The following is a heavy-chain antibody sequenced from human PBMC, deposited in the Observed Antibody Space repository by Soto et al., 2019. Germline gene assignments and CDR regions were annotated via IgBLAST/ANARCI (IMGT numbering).Heavy chain of an antibody. V-gene: IGHV1-69*13. J-gene: IGHJ6*02. CDR3: ARTVVTENYYYYGMDV. D-gene: IGHD2-15*01. CDR1: GGTFSSYA. Sequence: GASVKVSCKASGGTFSSYAISWVRQAPGQGLEWMGGIIPIFGTANYAQKFQGRVTITADESTSTAYMELSSLRSEDTAVYYCARTVVTENYYYYGMDVWGQGTTVTVSS. CDR2: IIPIFGTA.